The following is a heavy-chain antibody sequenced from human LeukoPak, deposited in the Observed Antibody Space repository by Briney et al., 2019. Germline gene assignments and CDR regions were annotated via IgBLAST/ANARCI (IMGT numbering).Heavy chain of an antibody. CDR1: GYTFTSYG. V-gene: IGHV1-18*01. CDR2: ISAYNGNT. J-gene: IGHJ6*02. D-gene: IGHD2-15*01. CDR3: ARKCSGGSCYSHHIDASYYYYGMDV. Sequence: ASVKVSCKASGYTFTSYGISWVRQAPGQGLEWMGWISAYNGNTNYAQKLQGRVTMTTDTSTSTAYMELRSLRSDDTAVYYCARKCSGGSCYSHHIDASYYYYGMDVWGQGTTVTVSS.